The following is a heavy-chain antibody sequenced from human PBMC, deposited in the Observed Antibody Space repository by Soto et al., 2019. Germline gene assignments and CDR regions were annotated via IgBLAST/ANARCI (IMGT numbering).Heavy chain of an antibody. V-gene: IGHV4-38-2*02. D-gene: IGHD1-26*01. CDR1: GYSISRGYD. Sequence: SETLSLTCAVSGYSISRGYDWCWIRQPPGKRVEWIGSIYHSGSTYYNPSLKRRVTISVDTSKNQFSLKLSSVTAADTAVYYCARDEWGTNSGSYGVWGQGTLVTVSS. CDR3: ARDEWGTNSGSYGV. J-gene: IGHJ4*02. CDR2: IYHSGST.